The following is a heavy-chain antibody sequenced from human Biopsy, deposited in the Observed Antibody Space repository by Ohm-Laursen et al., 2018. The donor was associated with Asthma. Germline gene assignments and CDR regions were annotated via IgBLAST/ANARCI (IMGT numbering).Heavy chain of an antibody. J-gene: IGHJ4*02. V-gene: IGHV3-11*01. CDR2: INGRSNSI. CDR1: GFTFSDYY. CDR3: ARDSYSSGLYDDFES. Sequence: LRLSCTASGFTFSDYYMSWIRQAPGKGLEWISYINGRSNSIEYADSVKGRFTISRDNAKNSLYLQMNSLRAEDTAVYYCARDSYSSGLYDDFESWGQGTLVTVSS. D-gene: IGHD6-19*01.